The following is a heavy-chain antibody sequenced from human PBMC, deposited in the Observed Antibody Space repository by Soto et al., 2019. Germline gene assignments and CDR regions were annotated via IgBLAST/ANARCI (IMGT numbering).Heavy chain of an antibody. CDR3: DRGRYCSGGSFYSPASYYNYIDV. CDR2: IGTAGDT. Sequence: PGGSLRLSCAASGFTFSIYDMHWVRQATGKGLEWVSAIGTAGDTYYPGSVKGRFTISRENAKNSLYLQMNSLRAGDTAVYYCDRGRYCSGGSFYSPASYYNYIDVLGKGTTVTAP. CDR1: GFTFSIYD. J-gene: IGHJ6*03. D-gene: IGHD2-15*01. V-gene: IGHV3-13*01.